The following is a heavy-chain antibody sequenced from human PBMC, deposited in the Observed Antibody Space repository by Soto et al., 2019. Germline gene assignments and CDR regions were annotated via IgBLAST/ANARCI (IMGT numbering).Heavy chain of an antibody. V-gene: IGHV1-8*01. CDR1: GYTFTSYD. D-gene: IGHD3-3*01. CDR2: MNPNSGNT. Sequence: ASVKVSCKASGYTFTSYDINWLRQAPDQGLEWMGWMNPNSGNTGYAQKFQGRVTMTRNTSISTAYMELSSLRSEDTAVYYCARGVFSLLRFWDPTAAPIDYWGQGTLVTVSS. CDR3: ARGVFSLLRFWDPTAAPIDY. J-gene: IGHJ4*02.